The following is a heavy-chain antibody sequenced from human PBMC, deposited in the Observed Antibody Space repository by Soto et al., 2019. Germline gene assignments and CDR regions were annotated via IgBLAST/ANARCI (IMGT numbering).Heavy chain of an antibody. D-gene: IGHD3-22*01. CDR1: GGSISSGDYY. V-gene: IGHV4-30-4*01. CDR2: IYYSGST. Sequence: PSETLSLTCTVSGGSISSGDYYWSWIRQPPGKGLEWIGYIYYSGSTYYNPSLKSRVTISVDTSKNQFSLKLSSVTAADTAVYYCARACYYDSSGYYRSWFDPWGQGTLVTVSS. CDR3: ARACYYDSSGYYRSWFDP. J-gene: IGHJ5*02.